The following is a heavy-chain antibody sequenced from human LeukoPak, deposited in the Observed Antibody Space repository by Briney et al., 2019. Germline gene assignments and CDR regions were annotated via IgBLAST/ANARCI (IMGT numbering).Heavy chain of an antibody. D-gene: IGHD3-22*01. CDR3: ARVHGSPYDSSGYYFFDY. Sequence: ASVKVSRKASGYTFTSYGISWVRQAPGQGLEWMGWISAYNGNTNYAQKLQGRVTMTTDTSTSTAYMELRSLRSDDTAVYYCARVHGSPYDSSGYYFFDYWGQGTLVTVSS. CDR1: GYTFTSYG. V-gene: IGHV1-18*01. CDR2: ISAYNGNT. J-gene: IGHJ4*02.